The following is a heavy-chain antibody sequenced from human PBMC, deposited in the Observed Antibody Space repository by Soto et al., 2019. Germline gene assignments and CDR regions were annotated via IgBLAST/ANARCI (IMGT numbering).Heavy chain of an antibody. Sequence: GGSLRLSCAASGFIFSNYVMNWVRQAPGKGLEYVSVIGSNGGSTLYANSVKGRFTISRDNSKNMLYLQMNSLRTEDTAVYYCARPLWRDDYNWGYFDLWGRGTLVTVSS. CDR1: GFIFSNYV. J-gene: IGHJ2*01. D-gene: IGHD4-4*01. CDR2: IGSNGGST. V-gene: IGHV3-64*01. CDR3: ARPLWRDDYNWGYFDL.